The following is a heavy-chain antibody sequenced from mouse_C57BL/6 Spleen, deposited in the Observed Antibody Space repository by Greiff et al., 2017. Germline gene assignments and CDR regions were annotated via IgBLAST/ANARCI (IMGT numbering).Heavy chain of an antibody. CDR1: GYSITSGYY. CDR3: AREDYAMDY. J-gene: IGHJ4*01. Sequence: EVKLQESGPGLVKPSQSLSLTCSVTGYSITSGYYWNWIRQFPGNKLEWMGYISYDGSNNYNPSLKNRISITRDTSKNQFFLKLNSVTTEDTATYYCAREDYAMDYWGPGTSVTVSS. CDR2: ISYDGSN. V-gene: IGHV3-6*01.